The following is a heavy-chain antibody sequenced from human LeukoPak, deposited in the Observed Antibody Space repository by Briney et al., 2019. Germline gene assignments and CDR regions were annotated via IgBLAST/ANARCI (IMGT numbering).Heavy chain of an antibody. Sequence: ASVKVSCKASGGTFSSYAISWVRQAPGQGLEWMGGIIPIFGTANYAQKFQGRVTITTDESTSTAYMELSSLRSEDTAAYYCARGDYDFWSGLVYYMDVWGKGTTVTVSS. J-gene: IGHJ6*03. CDR2: IIPIFGTA. V-gene: IGHV1-69*05. CDR1: GGTFSSYA. CDR3: ARGDYDFWSGLVYYMDV. D-gene: IGHD3-3*01.